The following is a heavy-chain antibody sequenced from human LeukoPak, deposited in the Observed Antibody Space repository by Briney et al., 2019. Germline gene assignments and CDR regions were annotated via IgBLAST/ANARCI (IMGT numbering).Heavy chain of an antibody. CDR1: GGSFSGYY. Sequence: PSETLSLTCAVYGGSFSGYYWSWIRQPPGKGLEWIGEINHSGSTNYNPSLKSRVTISVDTSKNQFSLKLSSVTAADTAVYYCARGRLSYCTNGVCCKFDPWGQGTLVTVSS. CDR3: ARGRLSYCTNGVCCKFDP. V-gene: IGHV4-34*01. D-gene: IGHD2-8*01. CDR2: INHSGST. J-gene: IGHJ5*02.